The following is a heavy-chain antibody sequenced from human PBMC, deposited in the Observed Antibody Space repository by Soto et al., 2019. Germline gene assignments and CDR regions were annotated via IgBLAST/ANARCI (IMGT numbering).Heavy chain of an antibody. J-gene: IGHJ4*02. CDR1: GGSITSTPSTYC. D-gene: IGHD6-19*01. V-gene: IGHV4-30-2*01. CDR2: IYHSGST. Sequence: PPETMSLTCTVSGGSITSTPSTYCWGWLRQPPGKGLEWIGYIYHSGSTYYNPSLKSRVTISVDRSKNQFSLKLSSVTAADTAVYYCVRLGRDGYFDYWGQGTLVTVSS. CDR3: VRLGRDGYFDY.